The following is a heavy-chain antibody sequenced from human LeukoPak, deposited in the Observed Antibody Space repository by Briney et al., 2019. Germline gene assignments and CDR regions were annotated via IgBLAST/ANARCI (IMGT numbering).Heavy chain of an antibody. CDR3: ARGRDYCSSTSCYKYYFDY. D-gene: IGHD2-2*02. Sequence: PGWSLRLSCAASGFTFSSYSMNWVRQAPGRGLEWVSCISSSSTYTYYAHSVKGRFTISRDNAKNSLYLQLNSLRAEDTAVYYCARGRDYCSSTSCYKYYFDYWGQGTLVTVSS. V-gene: IGHV3-21*01. CDR2: ISSSSTYT. CDR1: GFTFSSYS. J-gene: IGHJ4*02.